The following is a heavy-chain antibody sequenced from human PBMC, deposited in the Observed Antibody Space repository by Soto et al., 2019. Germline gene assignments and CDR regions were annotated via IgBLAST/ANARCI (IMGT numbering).Heavy chain of an antibody. CDR3: ARLGNLNPHLGVDV. CDR1: RVTFSSYD. CDR2: IIPIFGTA. Sequence: QVQLVQSWVEVKKPGSSVKVSCKASRVTFSSYDIIWVRQAPGRGLEWMGVIIPIFGTANYAQMFQGRVKITADESTSTAYMELISLRSEDTAVYYCARLGNLNPHLGVDVWGQGTTVTVSS. D-gene: IGHD1-1*01. J-gene: IGHJ6*02. V-gene: IGHV1-69*01.